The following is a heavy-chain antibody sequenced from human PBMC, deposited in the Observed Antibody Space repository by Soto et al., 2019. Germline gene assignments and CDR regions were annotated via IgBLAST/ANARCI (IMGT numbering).Heavy chain of an antibody. Sequence: PSETLSLTCAVYGGSFSGYYWSWIRQPPGKGLEWIGEINHSGSTNYNPSLKSRVTISVDTSKNQFSLKLSSVTAADTAVYYCARGKDFWSGYLLKRPYYFDYSGQGTLVTVSS. CDR1: GGSFSGYY. D-gene: IGHD3-3*01. V-gene: IGHV4-34*01. J-gene: IGHJ4*02. CDR3: ARGKDFWSGYLLKRPYYFDY. CDR2: INHSGST.